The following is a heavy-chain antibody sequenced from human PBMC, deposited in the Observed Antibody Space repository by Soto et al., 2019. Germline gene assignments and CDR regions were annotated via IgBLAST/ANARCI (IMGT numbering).Heavy chain of an antibody. CDR3: AKDHLGRCTSCALTRAFMYV. V-gene: IGHV3-23*01. Sequence: GGYLKLSCAAPGFTFSSYAMSWVRHAPGKGMEWVSAISGSGGSTYYADSVKGRFTISRDNSKNTLYLQMNSLRAEDTAVYYCAKDHLGRCTSCALTRAFMYVWGKGTSVTVSS. CDR1: GFTFSSYA. CDR2: ISGSGGST. D-gene: IGHD2-2*01. J-gene: IGHJ6*04.